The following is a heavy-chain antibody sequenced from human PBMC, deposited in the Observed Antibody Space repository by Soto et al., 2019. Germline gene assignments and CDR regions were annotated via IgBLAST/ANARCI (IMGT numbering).Heavy chain of an antibody. J-gene: IGHJ4*02. V-gene: IGHV3-30-3*01. D-gene: IGHD5-12*01. CDR3: ERDVGSGYGHNGTEY. CDR1: GFTFRNYA. CDR2: ISYEGYNK. Sequence: PGGSLRRSCEASGFTFRNYAIHCVRQAPGKGLELLAEISYEGYNKNFGDSARGRFSISKDNSKNTVFLQMNSRRPEDTAVYYCERDVGSGYGHNGTEYWGQGSMVTVSS.